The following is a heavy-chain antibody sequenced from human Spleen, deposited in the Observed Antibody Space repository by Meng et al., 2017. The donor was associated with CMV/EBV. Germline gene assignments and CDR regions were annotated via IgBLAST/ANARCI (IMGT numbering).Heavy chain of an antibody. CDR1: GYTFSSYD. J-gene: IGHJ4*02. CDR3: ARVLEYFWGDYYTAFDY. CDR2: MNPTSGNT. D-gene: IGHD3-3*01. Sequence: ASVKVSCKASGYTFSSYDINWVRQATGQGLEWMGWMNPTSGNTGYAQKFLGRVTMTRATSLSTAYMELNSLKSEDTAVYYCARVLEYFWGDYYTAFDYWGQGTLVTVSS. V-gene: IGHV1-8*01.